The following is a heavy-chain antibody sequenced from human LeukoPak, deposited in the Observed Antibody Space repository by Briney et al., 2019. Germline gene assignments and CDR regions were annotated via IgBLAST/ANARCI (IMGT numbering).Heavy chain of an antibody. Sequence: GGSMRLSCAASGFTFSNYEMNWVRQAPGKGLEWVSYISGSGSTIYYADSVKGRFTISRDNAKDSLYLQMNSLRAEDTAVYYCARVRSGYSHENYFDYWGQGTLVTVSS. V-gene: IGHV3-48*03. CDR2: ISGSGSTI. J-gene: IGHJ4*02. CDR3: ARVRSGYSHENYFDY. CDR1: GFTFSNYE. D-gene: IGHD5-18*01.